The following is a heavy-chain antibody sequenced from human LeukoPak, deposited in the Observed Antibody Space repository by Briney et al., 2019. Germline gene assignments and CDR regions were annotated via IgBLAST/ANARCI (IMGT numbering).Heavy chain of an antibody. CDR1: GFTFSSYA. CDR3: AREYEIGYCSGGSCYSGY. D-gene: IGHD2-15*01. Sequence: GGSLRLSCAASGFTFSSYAMSWVRQAPGKGLEWVSAISGSGGSTYYADSVKGRFTISRDNAKNSLYLQMNSLRAEDTALYYCAREYEIGYCSGGSCYSGYWGQGTLVTVSS. J-gene: IGHJ4*02. V-gene: IGHV3-23*01. CDR2: ISGSGGST.